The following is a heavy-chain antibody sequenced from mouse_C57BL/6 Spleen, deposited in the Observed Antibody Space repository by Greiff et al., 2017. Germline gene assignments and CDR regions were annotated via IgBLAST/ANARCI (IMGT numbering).Heavy chain of an antibody. V-gene: IGHV5-9*04. CDR1: GFTFSSYT. CDR2: ISGGGGNT. CDR3: ARYYYGSSYFDY. D-gene: IGHD1-1*01. Sequence: DVHLVESGGGLVKPGGSLKLSCAASGFTFSSYTMSWVSQTPEKRLEWVATISGGGGNTYYPDRVKGRFTISRDNAKNTLYLQMSSLRSEDAAVYYCARYYYGSSYFDYWGQGTTLTVSS. J-gene: IGHJ2*01.